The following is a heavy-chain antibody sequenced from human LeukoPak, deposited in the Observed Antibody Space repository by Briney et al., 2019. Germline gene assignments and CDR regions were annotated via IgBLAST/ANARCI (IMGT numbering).Heavy chain of an antibody. CDR2: VVGSGNT. CDR3: AREVVVAEGNWFDP. Sequence: VVGSGNTNYAQKFQERVTITGDMPTSTAYMELSSLRSEDTAVYYCAREVVVAEGNWFDPWGQGTLVTVSS. D-gene: IGHD6-19*01. J-gene: IGHJ5*02. V-gene: IGHV1-58*01.